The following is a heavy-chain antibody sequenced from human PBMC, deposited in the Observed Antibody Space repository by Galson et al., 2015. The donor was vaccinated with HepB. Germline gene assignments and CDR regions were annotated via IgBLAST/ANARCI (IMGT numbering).Heavy chain of an antibody. Sequence: SLRLSCAASGFTFDDYAMHWVRQAPGKGLEWVSGISWNSGSIGYADSVKGRFTISRDNAKNSLYLQMNSLRAEDTALYYCAKTYYYDSSGHHAAFDIWGQGTMVTVSS. J-gene: IGHJ3*02. D-gene: IGHD3-22*01. CDR3: AKTYYYDSSGHHAAFDI. V-gene: IGHV3-9*01. CDR2: ISWNSGSI. CDR1: GFTFDDYA.